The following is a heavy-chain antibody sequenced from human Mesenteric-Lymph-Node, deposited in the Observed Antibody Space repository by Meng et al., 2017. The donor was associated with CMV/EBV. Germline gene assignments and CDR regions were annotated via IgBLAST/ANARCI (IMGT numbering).Heavy chain of an antibody. J-gene: IGHJ3*02. CDR1: GFTFSDYY. D-gene: IGHD2-15*01. CDR2: ISSSGSTI. Sequence: GESLKISCAASGFTFSDYYMSWIRQAPGKGLEWVSYISSSGSTIYYADSVKGRFTISRDNAKNSLYLQMNSLRAEDTAVYYGAREDRVFDIWGQGTMVTVSS. V-gene: IGHV3-11*01. CDR3: AREDRVFDI.